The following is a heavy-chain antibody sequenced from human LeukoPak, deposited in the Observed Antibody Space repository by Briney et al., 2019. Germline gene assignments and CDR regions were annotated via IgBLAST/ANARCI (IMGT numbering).Heavy chain of an antibody. CDR2: ISSSSDYI. J-gene: IGHJ4*02. D-gene: IGHD2-15*01. CDR1: GFTFNPYP. V-gene: IGHV3-21*01. CDR3: ASPGVLCSGGSCFDY. Sequence: GGSLRLSCAASGFTFNPYPMNWVRQAPGKGLEWVSSISSSSDYINYADSLRGRFTISRDNARNSVYLQMNSVRAEDTAVYYCASPGVLCSGGSCFDYWGQGTLVTVSS.